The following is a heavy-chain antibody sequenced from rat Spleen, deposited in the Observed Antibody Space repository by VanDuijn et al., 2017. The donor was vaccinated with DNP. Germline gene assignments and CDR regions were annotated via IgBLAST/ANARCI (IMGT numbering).Heavy chain of an antibody. J-gene: IGHJ2*01. D-gene: IGHD1-10*01. Sequence: EVQLVESGGGLVQPGRSLKLSCAASGFTFSGYNMAWVRQAPKKGLEWVATISYDGSSTYYRDSVKGRFTISRDNAKSTLYLELHSLRSEDTATYYCARHEQQPHVFDYWSQGVMVTVSS. CDR1: GFTFSGYN. CDR2: ISYDGSST. V-gene: IGHV5-7*01. CDR3: ARHEQQPHVFDY.